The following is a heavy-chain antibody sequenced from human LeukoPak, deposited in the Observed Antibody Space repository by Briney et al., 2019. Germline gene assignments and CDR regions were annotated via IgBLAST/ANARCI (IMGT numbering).Heavy chain of an antibody. CDR3: AKDYYDSSGYFGY. CDR1: GFTFSSYG. CDR2: IWYDGSNK. D-gene: IGHD3-22*01. Sequence: GRSLRLACAASGFTFSSYGMHCVRQAPGKGMEWVAAIWYDGSNKYYADSVKGRFTISRDNSKNTLYLQMNSLRAEDTAVYYCAKDYYDSSGYFGYWGQGTLVTVSS. V-gene: IGHV3-33*06. J-gene: IGHJ4*02.